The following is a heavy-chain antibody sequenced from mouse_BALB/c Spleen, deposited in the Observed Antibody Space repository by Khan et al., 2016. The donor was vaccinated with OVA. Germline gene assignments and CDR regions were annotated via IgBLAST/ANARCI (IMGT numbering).Heavy chain of an antibody. V-gene: IGHV3-2*02. CDR3: ARTARIKY. J-gene: IGHJ2*01. Sequence: EVQLQESGPGLVKPSQSLSLTCTVTGYSIISGYGWNWIRQFPGNKLEWMGNISYSGSTNYNPSLKSRISMTRDTSKNQFFLQLNSVTTEDTATYYCARTARIKYWGQGTTLTVSS. CDR1: GYSIISGYG. CDR2: ISYSGST. D-gene: IGHD1-2*01.